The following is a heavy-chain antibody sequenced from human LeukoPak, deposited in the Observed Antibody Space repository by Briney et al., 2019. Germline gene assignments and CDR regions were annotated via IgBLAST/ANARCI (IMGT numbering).Heavy chain of an antibody. CDR3: GKSGGYGLIDY. CDR1: GASISGSGYY. V-gene: IGHV4-39*01. CDR2: IYSSGST. J-gene: IGHJ4*02. Sequence: SETLSLTCAVSGASISGSGYYWGWIRQPPGKGLEWIGNIYSSGSTYYNASTQRRVTISIDTTNNQFSLRLNSVTAADTAMYYCGKSGGYGLIDYWGQGTRVTVSS. D-gene: IGHD1-26*01.